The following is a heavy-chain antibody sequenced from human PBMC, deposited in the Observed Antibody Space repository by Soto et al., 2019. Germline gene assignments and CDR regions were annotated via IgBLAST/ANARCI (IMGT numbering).Heavy chain of an antibody. J-gene: IGHJ5*02. CDR1: GGSISSSSCY. V-gene: IGHV4-39*01. CDR3: ARPTIDNWFDP. D-gene: IGHD3-3*01. CDR2: IYYSRTT. Sequence: SETLSLTCTVSGGSISSSSCYWGWLRQPPGQWLEWIGSIYYSRTTYYNQSLKSRVTISVDTSKNQFSLKLSSVTAADTAVYYCARPTIDNWFDPWGQGTLVTVS.